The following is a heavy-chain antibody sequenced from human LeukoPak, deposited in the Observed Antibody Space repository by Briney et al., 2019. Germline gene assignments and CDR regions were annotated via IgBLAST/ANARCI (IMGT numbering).Heavy chain of an antibody. Sequence: ASVKVSCKASGYTFTDYHIHWVRQAPGPGPEWMGWINSNTGDTKYAQKFQDRVTLTQDTSISTAYMELSRLESDDTAVFYCARGRWLQLWGDYWGQGTPLTVSS. J-gene: IGHJ4*02. V-gene: IGHV1-2*02. CDR3: ARGRWLQLWGDY. D-gene: IGHD5-18*01. CDR2: INSNTGDT. CDR1: GYTFTDYH.